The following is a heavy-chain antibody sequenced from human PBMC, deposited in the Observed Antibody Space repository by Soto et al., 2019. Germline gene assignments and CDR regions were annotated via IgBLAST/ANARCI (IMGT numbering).Heavy chain of an antibody. J-gene: IGHJ4*02. CDR3: AKGSGHCSGGSCYAPTDY. D-gene: IGHD2-15*01. CDR2: ISGSGDTT. V-gene: IGHV3-23*01. CDR1: GFTFSTYA. Sequence: EVQLLESGGGLTQTGGFLRLSCAASGFTFSTYAMSWVRQASGRGLEWVSAISGSGDTTYYADSVKGRFTISRDNSKNTLYLHMNSLRAEDTAVYYCAKGSGHCSGGSCYAPTDYWGQGTLVTVSS.